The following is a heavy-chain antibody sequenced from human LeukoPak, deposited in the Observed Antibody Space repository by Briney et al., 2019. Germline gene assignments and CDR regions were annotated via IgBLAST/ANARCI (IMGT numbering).Heavy chain of an antibody. D-gene: IGHD6-13*01. Sequence: ASVKVSCKASGGTFSSYAISWVRQAPGQGLEWMGGIIPIFGTANYAQKFQGRVTITADESTSTAYMELSSLRSEDTAVYYCARDQEYSSSWGPFDYWGQETLVTVSS. CDR3: ARDQEYSSSWGPFDY. V-gene: IGHV1-69*13. CDR2: IIPIFGTA. CDR1: GGTFSSYA. J-gene: IGHJ4*02.